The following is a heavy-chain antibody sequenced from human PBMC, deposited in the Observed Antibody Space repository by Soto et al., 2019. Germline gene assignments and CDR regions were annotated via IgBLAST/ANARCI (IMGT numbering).Heavy chain of an antibody. Sequence: QVQLVQSGAEVRKPGSSVRVSCKASGGSFNRHTISWVRQAPGQGLEWMGGIIPIFGTANHGQKFKCRVTIIEDESTRTDYMEFGGLRADDTAIDYCARGWGYDSTDYYYAYWGQGTLVIVSS. J-gene: IGHJ4*02. CDR1: GGSFNRHT. V-gene: IGHV1-69*01. CDR2: IIPIFGTA. CDR3: ARGWGYDSTDYYYAY. D-gene: IGHD3-22*01.